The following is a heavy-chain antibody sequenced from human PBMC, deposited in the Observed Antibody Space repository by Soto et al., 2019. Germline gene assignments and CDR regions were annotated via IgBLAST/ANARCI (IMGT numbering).Heavy chain of an antibody. CDR1: GFTFSSYA. J-gene: IGHJ4*02. CDR3: ARDLSPPGRLDY. V-gene: IGHV3-30-3*01. CDR2: ISYDGSNK. Sequence: PGGSLRLSCAASGFTFSSYAMHWVRQAPGKGLEWVAVISYDGSNKYYADSVKGRFTISRDNSKNTLYLRMNSLRAEDTAVYYCARDLSPPGRLDYWGQGTLVTVSS.